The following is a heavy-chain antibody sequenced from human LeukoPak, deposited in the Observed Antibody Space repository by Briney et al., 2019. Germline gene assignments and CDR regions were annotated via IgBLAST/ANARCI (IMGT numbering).Heavy chain of an antibody. D-gene: IGHD3-22*01. Sequence: ASVKVSCKASGYIFTNHAMHWVRQAPGQRLEWMGWINVGNGNTKYSEKFQDRVIISRDTSASTAYMELSSLRSEDTAVYFCARVTAESYSDSSGYYSHWGQGTLVTVSS. CDR2: INVGNGNT. J-gene: IGHJ4*02. CDR3: ARVTAESYSDSSGYYSH. V-gene: IGHV1-3*01. CDR1: GYIFTNHA.